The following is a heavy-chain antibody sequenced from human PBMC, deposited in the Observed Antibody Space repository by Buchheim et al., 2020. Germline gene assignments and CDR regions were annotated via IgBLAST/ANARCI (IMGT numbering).Heavy chain of an antibody. V-gene: IGHV4-34*01. J-gene: IGHJ4*02. D-gene: IGHD6-6*01. CDR3: ARRSMYSSSSGVGL. CDR2: IDDSGST. Sequence: QVQLQQWGAGLLKPSETLSLTCALFGGSFSGYYRSWIRQPPGKGLEWIGEIDDSGSTNYNPSLKSRVTISLDTSKNQFSLKLNSVTAADTAVYFCARRSMYSSSSGVGLWGQGTL. CDR1: GGSFSGYY.